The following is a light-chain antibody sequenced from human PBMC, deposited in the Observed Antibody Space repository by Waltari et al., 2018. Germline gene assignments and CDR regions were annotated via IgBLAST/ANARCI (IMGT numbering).Light chain of an antibody. Sequence: QSALTQPASVSASPGQSITISCTGTSSDVGAYESISWYQQHPGKVPKLMIYEVNNRPSGVSDRFSGSKFDNTASLTISGLQPEDEADYYCSSYTTIASYVFGTGTKVTVL. CDR3: SSYTTIASYV. CDR1: SSDVGAYES. J-gene: IGLJ1*01. V-gene: IGLV2-14*01. CDR2: EVN.